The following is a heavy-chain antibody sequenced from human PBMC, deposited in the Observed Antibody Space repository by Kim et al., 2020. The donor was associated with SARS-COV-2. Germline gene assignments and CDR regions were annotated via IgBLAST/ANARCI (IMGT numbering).Heavy chain of an antibody. CDR3: ARGRAGVIPSPVLGFGPYYHYFTVDV. V-gene: IGHV4-34*01. CDR2: VSPSGPF. J-gene: IGHJ6*02. Sequence: SETLSLTCAVYGGSFSGYYWSWVRQSPGKGLEWIGEVSPSGPFNHNPSLKSRVNISTDTSKNQFSLKLTSVTAGDTAFYYCARGRAGVIPSPVLGFGPYYHYFTVDVWGHGAPVTVSS. D-gene: IGHD3-10*01. CDR1: GGSFSGYY.